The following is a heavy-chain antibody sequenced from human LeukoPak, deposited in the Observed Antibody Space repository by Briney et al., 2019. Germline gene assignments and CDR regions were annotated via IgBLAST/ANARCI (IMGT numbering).Heavy chain of an antibody. CDR2: INRSGST. Sequence: SETLSLTCAVYGGSFSGYYWSWIRQPPGKGLEWIGEINRSGSTNYNPSLKSRVTISVDTSKNQFSLKLSSVTAADTAVYYCARGRYYGSGRPFDYWGQGTLVTVSS. D-gene: IGHD3-10*01. CDR3: ARGRYYGSGRPFDY. CDR1: GGSFSGYY. V-gene: IGHV4-34*01. J-gene: IGHJ4*02.